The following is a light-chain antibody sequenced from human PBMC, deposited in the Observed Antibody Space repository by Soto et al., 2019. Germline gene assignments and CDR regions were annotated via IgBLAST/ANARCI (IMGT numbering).Light chain of an antibody. J-gene: IGKJ2*01. Sequence: QMTQSLSPVSASVCDTCTITCXASQDISVYLNWYQQKPGEVPKLLIYCASSLHSGVPSRFSGSGSETDFTLTIRSLQPEDFATYYCQHGYVAPYNFGQGTKVDIK. CDR1: QDISVY. V-gene: IGKV1-39*01. CDR3: QHGYVAPYN. CDR2: CAS.